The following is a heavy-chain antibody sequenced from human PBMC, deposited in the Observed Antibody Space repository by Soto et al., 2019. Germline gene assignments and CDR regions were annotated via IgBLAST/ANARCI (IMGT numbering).Heavy chain of an antibody. CDR2: LNDSGST. V-gene: IGHV4-34*01. CDR1: GGSFSGYY. Sequence: QVQLQQWGAGLLKPSETLSLTCAVYGGSFSGYYCSWIRQPPGKGLEWIGELNDSGSTNYNASLKSRVSISVDTSKNQFSLKLSSVTAADTAVYYWARGRGGVQHWGQGTLVTVSS. J-gene: IGHJ1*01. D-gene: IGHD3-10*01. CDR3: ARGRGGVQH.